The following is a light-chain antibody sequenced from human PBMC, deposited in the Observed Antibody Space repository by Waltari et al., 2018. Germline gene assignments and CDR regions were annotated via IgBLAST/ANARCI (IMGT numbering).Light chain of an antibody. Sequence: ELVMTRSTATPSVSLGERPTLSSRASQRVSSNLARYQQKPGQAPRLLIEGASTRATGIPARFSGSGSGTEFTLTISSMQSEDFAVYYCQQYNNWPPWTFGQGTKLEIK. CDR1: QRVSSN. J-gene: IGKJ1*01. V-gene: IGKV3-15*01. CDR3: QQYNNWPPWT. CDR2: GAS.